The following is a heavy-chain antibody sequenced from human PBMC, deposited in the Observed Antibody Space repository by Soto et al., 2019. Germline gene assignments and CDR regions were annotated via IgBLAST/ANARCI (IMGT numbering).Heavy chain of an antibody. CDR3: ASRGSGYDLPVY. D-gene: IGHD5-12*01. V-gene: IGHV4-4*02. CDR2: IYHSGST. Sequence: SETLSLTCAVSSGSISSSNWWSWVRQPPGKGLEWIGEIYHSGSTNYNPSLKSRVTISVDKSKNQFSLKLSSVTAADTAVYYCASRGSGYDLPVYWGQGTQVTVSS. CDR1: SGSISSSNW. J-gene: IGHJ4*02.